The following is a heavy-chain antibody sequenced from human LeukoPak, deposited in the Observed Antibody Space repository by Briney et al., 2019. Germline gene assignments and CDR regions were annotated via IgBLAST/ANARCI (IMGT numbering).Heavy chain of an antibody. J-gene: IGHJ3*01. D-gene: IGHD3/OR15-3a*01. V-gene: IGHV3-11*05. CDR1: GFTLSDSY. CDR2: ILMSTNYT. Sequence: GGSLRLSCGASGFTLSDSYMSWIRQAPGKGLEWVSYILMSTNYTSYAASVRGRFTISRDNAKNSLYLQMNSLRAEDTALYYCAKEGGTRGTFDVWGQGTMVTVSS. CDR3: AKEGGTRGTFDV.